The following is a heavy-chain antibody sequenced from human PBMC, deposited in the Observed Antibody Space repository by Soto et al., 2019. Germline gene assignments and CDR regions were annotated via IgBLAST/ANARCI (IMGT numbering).Heavy chain of an antibody. D-gene: IGHD5-12*01. J-gene: IGHJ3*02. Sequence: QLQLQESGPGLVKPSETLSLTCTVSGGSISSSSHYWGWVRQPPGKGLEWIGSMFYSGSTYYNPSLKSRVPIPVETSKNQSSLKLSSVSATDTAVYFCARPGETATIWAPGGAFDIWGQGTMVTVSS. CDR3: ARPGETATIWAPGGAFDI. CDR2: MFYSGST. V-gene: IGHV4-39*01. CDR1: GGSISSSSHY.